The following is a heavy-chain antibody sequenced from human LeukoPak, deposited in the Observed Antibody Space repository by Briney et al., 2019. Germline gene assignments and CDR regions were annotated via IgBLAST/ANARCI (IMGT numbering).Heavy chain of an antibody. CDR1: GGTFSSYA. J-gene: IGHJ4*02. Sequence: GASVKVSCKASGGTFSSYAISWVRQAPGQGLEWMGWINPNSGGTKYAQKFQGRVTMTRDTSISTAYMELSRLRSEDTAVYYCATDTDSRVGAREGYWGQGTLVTVSS. D-gene: IGHD1-26*01. CDR3: ATDTDSRVGAREGY. V-gene: IGHV1-2*02. CDR2: INPNSGGT.